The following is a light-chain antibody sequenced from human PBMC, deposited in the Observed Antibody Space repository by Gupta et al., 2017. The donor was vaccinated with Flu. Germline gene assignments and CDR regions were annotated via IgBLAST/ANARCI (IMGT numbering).Light chain of an antibody. CDR1: QGITRY. CDR3: HQTYSSPWT. J-gene: IGKJ1*01. Sequence: DIQVTQSPSSLSASVGDRVTLTCRTSQGITRYLNWYQQKPGKTPKLLIYAASSLQPGAPSRFSGSGSGTNFSLTISGLQPEDLATYYCHQTYSSPWTFGQGTKVEV. CDR2: AAS. V-gene: IGKV1-39*01.